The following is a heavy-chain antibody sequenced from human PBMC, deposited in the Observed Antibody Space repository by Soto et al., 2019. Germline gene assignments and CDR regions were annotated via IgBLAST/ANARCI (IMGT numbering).Heavy chain of an antibody. CDR3: ARPMTTVTTGYYYYGMDV. V-gene: IGHV1-18*04. CDR2: ISAYNGNT. CDR1: GYTFTSYG. D-gene: IGHD4-4*01. J-gene: IGHJ6*02. Sequence: ASVKVSCKASGYTFTSYGISWVRQAPGQGLEWMGWISAYNGNTNYAQKLQGRVTMTTDTSTSTAYMELRSLRSDDTAVYYCARPMTTVTTGYYYYGMDVCGQGTTVTVSS.